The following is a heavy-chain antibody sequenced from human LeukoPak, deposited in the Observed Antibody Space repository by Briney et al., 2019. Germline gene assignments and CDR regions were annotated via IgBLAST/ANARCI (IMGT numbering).Heavy chain of an antibody. CDR3: ARDRSSGTFDSFGI. D-gene: IGHD1-26*01. CDR2: IIPIFGPP. J-gene: IGHJ3*02. Sequence: SVKVSCKASGGTFSNYAISWVRQAPGQGLEWLGGIIPIFGPPNTAQKFQGRITITADESTSTVHMELSSLTSEDTAMYYCARDRSSGTFDSFGIWGPGTMVTVSS. CDR1: GGTFSNYA. V-gene: IGHV1-69*01.